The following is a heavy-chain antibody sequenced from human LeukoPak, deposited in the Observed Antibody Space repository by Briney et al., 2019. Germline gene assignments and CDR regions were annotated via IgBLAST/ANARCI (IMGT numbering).Heavy chain of an antibody. V-gene: IGHV3-11*01. CDR1: GFTFSDYY. Sequence: PGGSLRLSCAASGFTFSDYYMSWIRQAPGKGLEWVPYISSSGSTIYYADSVKGRFTISRDNSKNTLYLQMNSLRAEDTAVYYCAKDQGYYYGSGSYPDYWGQGTLVTVSS. D-gene: IGHD3-10*01. CDR3: AKDQGYYYGSGSYPDY. CDR2: ISSSGSTI. J-gene: IGHJ4*02.